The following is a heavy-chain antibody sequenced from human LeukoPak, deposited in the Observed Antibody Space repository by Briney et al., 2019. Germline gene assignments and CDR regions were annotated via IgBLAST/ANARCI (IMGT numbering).Heavy chain of an antibody. CDR1: GFTFSDYY. CDR3: AREFYDSSGYYYSFDY. D-gene: IGHD3-22*01. V-gene: IGHV3-11*01. J-gene: IGHJ4*02. Sequence: PGGSLGLSCAASGFTFSDYYMSWIRQAPGKGLEWVSYISSSGSTIYYADSVKGRFTISRDNAKNSLYLQMNSLRAEDTAVYYCAREFYDSSGYYYSFDYWGQGTLVTVSS. CDR2: ISSSGSTI.